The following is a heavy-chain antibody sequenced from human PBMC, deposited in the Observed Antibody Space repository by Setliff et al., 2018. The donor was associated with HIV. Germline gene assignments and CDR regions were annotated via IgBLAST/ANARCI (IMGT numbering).Heavy chain of an antibody. V-gene: IGHV4-34*01. J-gene: IGHJ4*02. CDR1: GGSFSDYY. Sequence: KSSETLSLTCAVYGGSFSDYYWSWIRQPPGKGLEWIGKINHSGGTNYNPSLKSRVTISVDTSKNQFSLKLSSVTAADTAVYYCARTGSGSYDYWGQGTLVTVSS. CDR3: ARTGSGSYDY. D-gene: IGHD1-26*01. CDR2: INHSGGT.